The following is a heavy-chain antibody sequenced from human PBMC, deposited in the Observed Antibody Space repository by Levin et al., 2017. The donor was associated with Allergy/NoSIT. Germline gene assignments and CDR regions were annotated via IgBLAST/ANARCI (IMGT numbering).Heavy chain of an antibody. D-gene: IGHD2-2*03. J-gene: IGHJ4*02. V-gene: IGHV4-31*03. Sequence: SQTLSLTCTVSGGSISGGGYHWTWIRQHPEKGLEWIGYSYYSGSTFYNPSRKSRLMISVDTSKNQFSLNVSSVTAADTAVYYCASEDGSTFDFWGQGALVTVAS. CDR2: SYYSGST. CDR1: GGSISGGGYH. CDR3: ASEDGSTFDF.